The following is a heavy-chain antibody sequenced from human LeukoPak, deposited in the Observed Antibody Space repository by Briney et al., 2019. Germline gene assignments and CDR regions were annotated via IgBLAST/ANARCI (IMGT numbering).Heavy chain of an antibody. CDR2: IDPSDSYT. D-gene: IGHD6-6*01. J-gene: IGHJ4*02. Sequence: EPTRINCQGYEYNITSYWISWERQMPGKVREWIRRIDPSDSYTNYSPSFQGHVTISADKSISTAYLQWSSLKASDTAMYYCARIASYSSSHEFDYWGQGTLVTVYS. V-gene: IGHV5-10-1*01. CDR3: ARIASYSSSHEFDY. CDR1: EYNITSYW.